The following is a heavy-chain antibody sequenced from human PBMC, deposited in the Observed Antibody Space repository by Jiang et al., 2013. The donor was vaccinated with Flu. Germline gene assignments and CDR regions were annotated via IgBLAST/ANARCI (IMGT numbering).Heavy chain of an antibody. CDR2: IYPGDSDT. Sequence: GAEVKKPGESLKISCKGSGYSFTSYWIGWVRQMPGKGLEWMGIIYPGDSDTRYSPSFQGQVTISADKSISTAYLQWSSLKASDTAMYYCARHPGDPSGSYYYYGMDVWGQGTTVTVSS. J-gene: IGHJ6*02. CDR1: GYSFTSYW. D-gene: IGHD5-12*01. V-gene: IGHV5-51*01. CDR3: ARHPGDPSGSYYYYGMDV.